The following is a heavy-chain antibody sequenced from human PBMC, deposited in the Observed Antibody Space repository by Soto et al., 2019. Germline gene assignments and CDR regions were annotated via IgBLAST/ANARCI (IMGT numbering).Heavy chain of an antibody. D-gene: IGHD6-19*01. Sequence: PGGSLRLSCAASGFTFNIYSMNWVRQAPGKGLEWVSYISYSSSTIYYADSVKGRFTISRDNAKNSLYLQLNSLRAEDTAVYFCAKDRNQWLVRYFFDSWGQGTRVTVSS. V-gene: IGHV3-48*01. CDR3: AKDRNQWLVRYFFDS. CDR1: GFTFNIYS. J-gene: IGHJ4*02. CDR2: ISYSSSTI.